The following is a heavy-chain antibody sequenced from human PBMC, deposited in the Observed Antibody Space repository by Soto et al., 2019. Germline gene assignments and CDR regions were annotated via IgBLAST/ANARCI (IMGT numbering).Heavy chain of an antibody. D-gene: IGHD2-2*01. Sequence: QVQLVESGGGVVQPGRSLRLSCAASGFTFSSYGMHWVRQAPGKGLEWVAVIWYDGSNKYYADSVKGRFTISRGNSKNTLYLQMNSLRAEDTAVYYCARTASAAPYYFDYWGQGTLVTVSS. J-gene: IGHJ4*02. CDR1: GFTFSSYG. V-gene: IGHV3-33*01. CDR3: ARTASAAPYYFDY. CDR2: IWYDGSNK.